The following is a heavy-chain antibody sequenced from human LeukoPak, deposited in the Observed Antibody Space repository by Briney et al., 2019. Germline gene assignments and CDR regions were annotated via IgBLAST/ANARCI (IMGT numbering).Heavy chain of an antibody. CDR2: TYTSGST. CDR3: AREARSSANKNWFDP. Sequence: SETLSLTCTVSGGSISSYYWSWIRQPAGKGLEWIGRTYTSGSTNYNPSLKSRVTMSVDTSKNQFSLKLSSVTAADTAVYYCAREARSSANKNWFDPWGQGTLVTVSS. J-gene: IGHJ5*02. D-gene: IGHD1-26*01. CDR1: GGSISSYY. V-gene: IGHV4-4*07.